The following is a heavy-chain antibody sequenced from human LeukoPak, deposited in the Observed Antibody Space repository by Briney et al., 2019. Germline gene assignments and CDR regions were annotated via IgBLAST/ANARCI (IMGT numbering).Heavy chain of an antibody. CDR3: VREPRDGPAYYFDY. J-gene: IGHJ4*02. V-gene: IGHV3-48*03. D-gene: IGHD1-14*01. Sequence: GGSLRPSCAASGFTFSSYEMNWVRQAPGKGLEWVSYISSSGSTIYYADSVKGRFTISRDNAKNSLYLQMNSLRAEDTAVYYCVREPRDGPAYYFDYWGQGTLVTVSS. CDR1: GFTFSSYE. CDR2: ISSSGSTI.